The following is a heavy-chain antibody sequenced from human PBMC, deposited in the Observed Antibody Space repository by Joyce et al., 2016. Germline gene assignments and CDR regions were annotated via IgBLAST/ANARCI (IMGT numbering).Heavy chain of an antibody. CDR3: AGDYGGAFDV. V-gene: IGHV1-45*02. CDR1: GYTFTYRY. D-gene: IGHD4-23*01. J-gene: IGHJ3*01. CDR2: ITPVNGNT. Sequence: QRQLEQSGAEVKKAGSSVKVSCKASGYTFTYRYLHWVRQAPGQALELMGVITPVNGNTNYEQKFQDRVIITRNMTMSTAYMEMRSLRSEDTAMFYCAGDYGGAFDVWGPGTMIAVSS.